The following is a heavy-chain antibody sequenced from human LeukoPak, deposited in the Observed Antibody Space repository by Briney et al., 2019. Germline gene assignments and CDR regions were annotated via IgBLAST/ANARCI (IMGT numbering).Heavy chain of an antibody. Sequence: ASVKVSCKASGYTFTGYYMHWVRQAPGQGLEWMGRINPNSGGTNYAQKFQGRVTMTRDASISTAYMELSRLRSDDTAVYYCARVSYGDYTDYWGQGTLVTVSS. CDR2: INPNSGGT. CDR3: ARVSYGDYTDY. J-gene: IGHJ4*02. CDR1: GYTFTGYY. D-gene: IGHD4-17*01. V-gene: IGHV1-2*06.